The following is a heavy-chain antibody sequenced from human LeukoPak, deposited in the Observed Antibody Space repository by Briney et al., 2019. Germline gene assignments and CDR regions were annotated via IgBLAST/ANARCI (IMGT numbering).Heavy chain of an antibody. CDR1: GFTFSSYA. CDR2: ISYDGSNK. CDR3: ASLTLPDY. D-gene: IGHD2/OR15-2a*01. J-gene: IGHJ4*02. Sequence: PGGSLRLSCAASGFTFSSYAMHWVRQAPGKGLEWVAVISYDGSNKYYADSVKGRFTISRDNSKNTLYLQMNSLRAGDTAVYYCASLTLPDYWGQGTLVTVSS. V-gene: IGHV3-30-3*01.